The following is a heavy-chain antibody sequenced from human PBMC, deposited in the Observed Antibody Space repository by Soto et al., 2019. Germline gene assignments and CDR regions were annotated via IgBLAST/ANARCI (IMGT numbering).Heavy chain of an antibody. V-gene: IGHV1-2*02. Sequence: ASVKVSCKASGYIFTGHYIHWVRQAPGQVLEWLGWINPISGDTNYAQKFQGRVTMTRDTSISTAYMDLSSLISADTAVYYCARVRRSPYALDVWGQGTTVTVSS. J-gene: IGHJ6*02. CDR2: INPISGDT. D-gene: IGHD2-2*01. CDR3: ARVRRSPYALDV. CDR1: GYIFTGHY.